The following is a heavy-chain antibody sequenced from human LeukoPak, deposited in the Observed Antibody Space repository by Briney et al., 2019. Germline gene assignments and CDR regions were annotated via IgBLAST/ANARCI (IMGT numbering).Heavy chain of an antibody. D-gene: IGHD2-21*02. Sequence: GGSLRLSCVASGFTFSSYAMTWVRQAPGKGLEWVSSISSSSSYIYYADSVKGRFTISRDNAKNSLYLQMNSLRAEDTAVYYCARDRGDCGGDCYSDDAFDIWGQGTMVTVSS. V-gene: IGHV3-21*01. CDR3: ARDRGDCGGDCYSDDAFDI. J-gene: IGHJ3*02. CDR1: GFTFSSYA. CDR2: ISSSSSYI.